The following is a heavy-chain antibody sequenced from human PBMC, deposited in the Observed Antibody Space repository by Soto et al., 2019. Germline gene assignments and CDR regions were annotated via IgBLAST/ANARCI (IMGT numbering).Heavy chain of an antibody. CDR1: GGTFSSYA. D-gene: IGHD3-22*01. J-gene: IGHJ4*02. V-gene: IGHV1-69*01. Sequence: QVQLVQSGAEVKKPGSSVKVSCKASGGTFSSYAISWVRQAPGQGLEWMGGIIPIFGTANYAQKFQGRVTITADESTSKAYMELSSLRSEDTAVYYCARLFSAYYYDSSGYYAYWGQGTLVTVSS. CDR2: IIPIFGTA. CDR3: ARLFSAYYYDSSGYYAY.